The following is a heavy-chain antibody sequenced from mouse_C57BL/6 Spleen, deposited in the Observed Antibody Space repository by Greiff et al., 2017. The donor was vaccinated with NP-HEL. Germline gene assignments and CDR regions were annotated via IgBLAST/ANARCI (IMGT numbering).Heavy chain of an antibody. CDR3: ARHREGGYFDV. Sequence: EVKLVESGGDLVKPGGSLKLSCAASGFTFSSYGMSWVRQTPDKRLEWVATISSGGSYTYYPDSVKGRFTISRDNAKNTLYLQMSSLKSEDTAMYYCARHREGGYFDVWGTGTTVTVSS. CDR1: GFTFSSYG. D-gene: IGHD2-14*01. V-gene: IGHV5-6*02. J-gene: IGHJ1*03. CDR2: ISSGGSYT.